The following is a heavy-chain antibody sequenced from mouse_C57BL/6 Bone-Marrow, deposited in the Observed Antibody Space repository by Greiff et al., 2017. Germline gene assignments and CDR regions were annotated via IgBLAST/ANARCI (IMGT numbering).Heavy chain of an antibody. CDR1: GFSLTSYG. J-gene: IGHJ4*01. CDR2: IWSGGST. CDR3: AKDTTVVAHYYAMDY. Sequence: VQRVESGPGLVQPSQSLSITCTVSGFSLTSYGVHWVRQPPGKGLEWLGVIWSGGSTDYNAAFISRLSISKDNSKSQVFFKMNSLQADDTAIYYCAKDTTVVAHYYAMDYWGQGTSVTVPS. V-gene: IGHV2-4*01. D-gene: IGHD1-1*01.